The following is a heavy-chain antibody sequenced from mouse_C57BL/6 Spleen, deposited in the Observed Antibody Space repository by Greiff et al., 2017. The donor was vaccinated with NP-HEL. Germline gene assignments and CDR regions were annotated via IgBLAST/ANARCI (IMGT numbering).Heavy chain of an antibody. CDR1: GFNIKDDY. CDR2: IDPENGDT. J-gene: IGHJ2*01. D-gene: IGHD4-1*01. V-gene: IGHV14-4*01. Sequence: EVQLQQSGAELVRPGASVKLSCTASGFNIKDDYMHWVKQRPEQGLEWIGWIDPENGDTEYASKFQGKATITADTSSNTAYLQLSSLTSEDTAVYYCTRTVNFDYWGQGTTLTVSS. CDR3: TRTVNFDY.